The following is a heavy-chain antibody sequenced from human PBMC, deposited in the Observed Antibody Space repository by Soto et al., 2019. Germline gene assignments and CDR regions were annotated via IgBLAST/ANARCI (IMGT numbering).Heavy chain of an antibody. CDR1: GFTFSSYA. CDR3: ARASGSYGDY. J-gene: IGHJ4*02. CDR2: ISYDGSNK. Sequence: QVQLVESGGGVVQPGTSLRLSCAASGFTFSSYAMHWVRQAPGKGLEWVAVISYDGSNKYYADSVKGRFTISRDNSKNTLYLQMNSLRADDTAVYYCARASGSYGDYWGQGILVTVSS. V-gene: IGHV3-30-3*01. D-gene: IGHD1-26*01.